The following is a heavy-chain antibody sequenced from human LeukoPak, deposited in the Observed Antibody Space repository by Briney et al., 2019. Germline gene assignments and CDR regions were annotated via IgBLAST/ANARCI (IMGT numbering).Heavy chain of an antibody. Sequence: GASVKVSCKASGYTFTGYYMHWVRQAPGQGLEWMGWINPNSGGTNYAQKFQGRVTMTRDTSKSTAYLELSSLRSDDTAVYYCARGSVGIYWYFDLWGRGTLVTVSS. D-gene: IGHD2-15*01. V-gene: IGHV1-2*02. CDR1: GYTFTGYY. CDR2: INPNSGGT. J-gene: IGHJ2*01. CDR3: ARGSVGIYWYFDL.